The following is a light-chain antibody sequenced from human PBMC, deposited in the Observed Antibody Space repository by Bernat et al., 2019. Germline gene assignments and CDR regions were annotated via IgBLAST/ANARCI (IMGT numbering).Light chain of an antibody. J-gene: IGKJ2*01. V-gene: IGKV2-24*01. CDR2: EIS. CDR3: MQVTQFPYT. Sequence: DIVLTQTPLLSPVTLGQPASISCRSSQRLVQSNGNGYLSWLQQRPGQPPRLLIYEISNRFSGVPDRFSGSGAGTDFTLKISRVEAEDVGLYYCMQVTQFPYTFGQGTKLEIK. CDR1: QRLVQSNGNGY.